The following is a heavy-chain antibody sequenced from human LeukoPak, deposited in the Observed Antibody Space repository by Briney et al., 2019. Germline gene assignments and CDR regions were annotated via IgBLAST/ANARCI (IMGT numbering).Heavy chain of an antibody. CDR1: GFTFSDYY. CDR3: TTTVVTPFVTFDY. J-gene: IGHJ4*02. Sequence: GGSLRLSCAASGFTFSDYYMSWFRQAPGKGLEWVGFIRSKAYGGTTEYAASVKGRFTISRDDSKSIAYLQMNSLKTEDTAVYYCTTTVVTPFVTFDYWGQGTLVTVSS. D-gene: IGHD4-23*01. CDR2: IRSKAYGGTT. V-gene: IGHV3-49*03.